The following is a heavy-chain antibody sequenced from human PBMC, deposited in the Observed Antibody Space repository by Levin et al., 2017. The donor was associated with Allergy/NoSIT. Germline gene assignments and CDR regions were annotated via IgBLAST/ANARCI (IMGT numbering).Heavy chain of an antibody. J-gene: IGHJ4*02. CDR3: ARRRTADGTGFFDH. Sequence: ASGPTLVKPTQTLTLTCSFSGFSLTNNEVGVGWIRQPPGKALEWLAHIYGDDDRHYRPSLKSRLIITKDTSKNQAVLTLRNVDPSDTGRYYCARRRTADGTGFFDHWGQGTLVTVSS. D-gene: IGHD6-13*01. CDR2: IYGDDDR. V-gene: IGHV2-5*02. CDR1: GFSLTNNEVG.